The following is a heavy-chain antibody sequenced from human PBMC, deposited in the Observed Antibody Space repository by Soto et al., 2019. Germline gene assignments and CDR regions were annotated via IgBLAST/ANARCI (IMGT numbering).Heavy chain of an antibody. D-gene: IGHD2-15*01. J-gene: IGHJ6*02. V-gene: IGHV1-69*13. Sequence: SVKVSCKASGGTFSSYAISWVRQAPGQGLEWMGGIIPIFGTANYAQKFQGRVTITADESTSTAYMELSSLRSEDTTVYYCARDCSGGSCYSYGMDVWGQGTTVTVSS. CDR2: IIPIFGTA. CDR1: GGTFSSYA. CDR3: ARDCSGGSCYSYGMDV.